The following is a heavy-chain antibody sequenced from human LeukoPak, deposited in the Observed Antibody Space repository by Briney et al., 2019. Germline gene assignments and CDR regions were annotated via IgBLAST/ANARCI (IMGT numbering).Heavy chain of an antibody. D-gene: IGHD6-13*01. V-gene: IGHV3-11*05. CDR3: ARGHISAAGNFDY. J-gene: IGHJ4*02. CDR2: VSTFSRYT. CDR1: TFTFSDHY. Sequence: GGSLRLSCAASTFTFSDHYMSWIRQAPGKGLEWVSYVSTFSRYTNYADSVKGRFTISRDNAKNSLYLQMNSLRAEDTAVYYCARGHISAAGNFDYWGQGTLVTVSS.